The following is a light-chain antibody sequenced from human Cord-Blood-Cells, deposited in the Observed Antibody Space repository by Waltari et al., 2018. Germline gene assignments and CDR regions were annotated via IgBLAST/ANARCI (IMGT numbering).Light chain of an antibody. J-gene: IGKJ2*01. Sequence: DIVMTQSPDSLAVSLGERATINCKSSQSVLYSSNNKNYLAWYQQKPGQPPKLLIYGASTRESGVPDRFSGSGSGTDFTLTISSLQAEDVAVYYCQQYYSTPDTFGQGTKLEIK. CDR1: QSVLYSSNNKNY. CDR2: GAS. V-gene: IGKV4-1*01. CDR3: QQYYSTPDT.